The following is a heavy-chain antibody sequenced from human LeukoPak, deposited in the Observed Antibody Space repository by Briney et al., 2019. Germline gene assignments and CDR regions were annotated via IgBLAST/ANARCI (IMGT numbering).Heavy chain of an antibody. D-gene: IGHD3-3*01. CDR2: INPNSGGT. CDR3: AIGRYYDFWSGYVTFDY. Sequence: ASVKVSCKASGYTFTGYYMHWVRQAPGQGLEWMGWINPNSGGTNYAQKFQGRVTMTRGTSISTAYMELSRLRSDDTAVYYCAIGRYYDFWSGYVTFDYWGQGTLVTVSS. J-gene: IGHJ4*02. V-gene: IGHV1-2*02. CDR1: GYTFTGYY.